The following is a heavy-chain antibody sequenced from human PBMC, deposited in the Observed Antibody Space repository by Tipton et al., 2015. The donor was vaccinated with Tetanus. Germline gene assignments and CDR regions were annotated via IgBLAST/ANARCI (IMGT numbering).Heavy chain of an antibody. CDR3: ARGHSKPSIAAAGKKYYYGMDV. J-gene: IGHJ6*02. D-gene: IGHD6-13*01. V-gene: IGHV4-34*01. Sequence: TLSLTCAVYGGSFSGYYWSWIRQPPGKGLEWIGEINHSGSTNYNPSLKSRVTISVDTSKNQFSLKLSSVTAADTAVYYCARGHSKPSIAAAGKKYYYGMDVWGQGTTVTVSS. CDR1: GGSFSGYY. CDR2: INHSGST.